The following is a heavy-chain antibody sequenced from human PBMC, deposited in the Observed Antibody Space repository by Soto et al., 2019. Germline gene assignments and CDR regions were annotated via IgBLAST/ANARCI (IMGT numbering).Heavy chain of an antibody. J-gene: IGHJ4*02. V-gene: IGHV3-23*01. D-gene: IGHD2-15*01. Sequence: EVQLLESGGGLVQPGGSLRLSCAASGFTFGNYAMSWVRQAPGKGLEWVSSISGGGAGTYYADSVKGRFTISRDNSKNPLYLQMNSLRVEDTALYYCAKDVYCSGGSCFSDFDYWGQGTLVTVSS. CDR1: GFTFGNYA. CDR3: AKDVYCSGGSCFSDFDY. CDR2: ISGGGAGT.